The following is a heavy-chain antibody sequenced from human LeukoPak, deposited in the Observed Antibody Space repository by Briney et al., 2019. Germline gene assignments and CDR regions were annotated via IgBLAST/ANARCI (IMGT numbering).Heavy chain of an antibody. CDR1: GFTFDDYA. V-gene: IGHV3-9*03. CDR2: ISWNSGSI. CDR3: AKGSSYYYYYYMDV. Sequence: PGGSLRLSCAASGFTFDDYAMHWVRQAPGKGLEWVSGISWNSGSIGYADSVKGRFTISRDNAKNSLYLQMNSLRAEDMALYYCAKGSSYYYYYYMDVWGKGTTVTVSS. J-gene: IGHJ6*03. D-gene: IGHD5-18*01.